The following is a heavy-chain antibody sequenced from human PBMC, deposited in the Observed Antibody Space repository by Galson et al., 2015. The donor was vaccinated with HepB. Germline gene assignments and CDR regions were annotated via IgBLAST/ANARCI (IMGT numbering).Heavy chain of an antibody. CDR3: ARGFYQDTSDASFDY. J-gene: IGHJ4*02. Sequence: SVKVSCKASGYTLTSSYMHWVRQAPGQGLEWMGIINPSSGSASYAQQFQGRLTMTRDTSTSTVYMEVSSLRSDDTAVYYCARGFYQDTSDASFDYWGQGTLVTVSS. D-gene: IGHD6-19*01. V-gene: IGHV1-46*01. CDR2: INPSSGSA. CDR1: GYTLTSSY.